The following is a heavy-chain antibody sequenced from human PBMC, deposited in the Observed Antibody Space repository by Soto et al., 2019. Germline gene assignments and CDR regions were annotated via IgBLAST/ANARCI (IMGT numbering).Heavy chain of an antibody. CDR2: IRSKSYGGTT. D-gene: IGHD3-10*01. V-gene: IGHV3-49*04. J-gene: IGHJ4*02. CDR3: TRDGDYYASGTYGFFDY. CDR1: GVTFGDYA. Sequence: GGARGLSCPPSGVTFGDYAMSWVRPAPGKGLQWIGFIRSKSYGGTTEYTASLKRRFTISRDDSKSIAYLQLNSLKTDDTVVYYCTRDGDYYASGTYGFFDYWGQGALVTVSS.